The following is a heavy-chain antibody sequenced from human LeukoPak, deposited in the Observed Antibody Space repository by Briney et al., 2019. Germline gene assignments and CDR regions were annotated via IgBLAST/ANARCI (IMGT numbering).Heavy chain of an antibody. D-gene: IGHD3-16*01. CDR3: ARAVGAMDV. J-gene: IGHJ6*02. CDR1: GFSVSSNS. Sequence: AGSLRLSCVASGFSVSSNSLCWVRQAPGRGLEWVSGTYSGGSTLYAVSVKGRFTISRDNSKNTLYLQMNSLRAEDTAVYYCARAVGAMDVWGQGTTVTVSS. CDR2: TYSGGST. V-gene: IGHV3-53*01.